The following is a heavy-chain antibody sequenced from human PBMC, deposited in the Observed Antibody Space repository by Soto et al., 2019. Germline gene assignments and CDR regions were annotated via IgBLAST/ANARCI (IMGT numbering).Heavy chain of an antibody. D-gene: IGHD3-16*01. CDR1: GYTFTSYG. CDR2: ISGYNGNT. CDR3: ARMGDVPYYYYGLEV. Sequence: QVQLVQSGGEVKKPGTSVKVSCKASGYTFTSYGISWVRQAPGQGLEWMGWISGYNGNTNYAQKFQGRVTMTTDTSXSTAYMELRSLSSDDTAVYYCARMGDVPYYYYGLEVWGPGTTVTVSS. J-gene: IGHJ6*02. V-gene: IGHV1-18*01.